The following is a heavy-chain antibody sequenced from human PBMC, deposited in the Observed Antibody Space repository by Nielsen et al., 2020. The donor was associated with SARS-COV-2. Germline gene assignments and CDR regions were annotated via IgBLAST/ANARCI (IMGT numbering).Heavy chain of an antibody. CDR3: ATSVVVTAHDTFDI. CDR1: GGTFSSYT. CDR2: IIPILGLA. Sequence: SVKVSCKASGGTFSSYTINWVRQAPGQGLEWMGRIIPILGLANYAHKFQGSVTITADKSTTTAYMELSSLRSEDTALYYCATSVVVTAHDTFDIWGQGTMVTVSS. J-gene: IGHJ3*02. D-gene: IGHD2-21*02. V-gene: IGHV1-69*02.